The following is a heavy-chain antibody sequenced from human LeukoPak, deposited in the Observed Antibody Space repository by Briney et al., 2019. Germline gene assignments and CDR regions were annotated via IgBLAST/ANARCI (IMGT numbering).Heavy chain of an antibody. J-gene: IGHJ3*02. CDR3: TTAVLYDSSGYYPDDAFDI. CDR1: GFTFSNAW. CDR2: IKSKTDGGTT. D-gene: IGHD3-22*01. Sequence: GGSLRLSCAASGFTFSNAWMSWVRQAPGKGLEWVGRIKSKTDGGTTDYAAPVKGRFTISRDDSKNTLYLQMNSLKTEDTAVYYCTTAVLYDSSGYYPDDAFDIWGQGTMVTVSS. V-gene: IGHV3-15*01.